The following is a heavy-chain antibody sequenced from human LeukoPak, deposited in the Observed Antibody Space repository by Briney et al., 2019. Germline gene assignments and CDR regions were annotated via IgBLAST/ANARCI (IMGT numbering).Heavy chain of an antibody. CDR1: GDSISSGYY. D-gene: IGHD5-24*01. CDR3: ASARREVVDY. CDR2: IYHSGST. V-gene: IGHV4-38-2*02. J-gene: IGHJ4*02. Sequence: SETLSLTCTVSGDSISSGYYWGWIRHPPGKGRGWSGSIYHSGSTYYNPSHKSLDTISVDTSKNQFSLKISSVTAARAAFSLPASARREVVDYWGQGTLVTVSS.